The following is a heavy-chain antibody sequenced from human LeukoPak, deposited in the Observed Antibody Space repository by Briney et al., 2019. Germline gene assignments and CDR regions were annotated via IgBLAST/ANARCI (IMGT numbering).Heavy chain of an antibody. CDR3: ATDSGYCSGGSCYYPRY. J-gene: IGHJ4*02. D-gene: IGHD2-15*01. V-gene: IGHV1-69*05. Sequence: SVKVSCKASGGTFSSYAISWVRQAPGQGLEWMGRIIPIFGTANYAQKFQGRVTITTDESTSTAYMELSSLRSEDTAVYYCATDSGYCSGGSCYYPRYWGQGTLVTVSS. CDR2: IIPIFGTA. CDR1: GGTFSSYA.